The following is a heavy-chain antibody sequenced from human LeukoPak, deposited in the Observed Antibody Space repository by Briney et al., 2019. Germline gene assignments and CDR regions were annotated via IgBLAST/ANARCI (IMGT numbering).Heavy chain of an antibody. Sequence: GGSLRLSCAASGFTFSSYWMHWVRQAPGKGLVWVSRINSDGSSTSYADSVKGRFTISRDNAKNTLYLQMNSLRAEDKAVYYCARAQKYYYASPLDYWGQGTLVTVSS. CDR3: ARAQKYYYASPLDY. CDR1: GFTFSSYW. J-gene: IGHJ4*02. V-gene: IGHV3-74*01. CDR2: INSDGSST. D-gene: IGHD3-22*01.